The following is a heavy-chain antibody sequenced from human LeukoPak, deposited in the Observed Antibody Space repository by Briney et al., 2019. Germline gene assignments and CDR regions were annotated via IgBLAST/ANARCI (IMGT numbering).Heavy chain of an antibody. CDR2: IKQDGSEK. V-gene: IGHV3-7*02. Sequence: GGSLRLSCAASGFTFSRYWMNWVRQAPGKGLEWVANIKQDGSEKYYMDSVKGRFTISRDNAKNSLYLQMNSLRDEDTAVYYCATGGLYHYFDCWGQGTLVTVSS. D-gene: IGHD2-15*01. CDR3: ATGGLYHYFDC. CDR1: GFTFSRYW. J-gene: IGHJ4*02.